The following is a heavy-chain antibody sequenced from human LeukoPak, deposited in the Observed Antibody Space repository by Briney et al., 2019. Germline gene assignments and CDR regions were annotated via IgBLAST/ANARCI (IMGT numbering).Heavy chain of an antibody. Sequence: SETLSLTCAVYGGSFSGYYWSWIRQPPGKGLEWIGEINHSGSTNYNPSLKSRVTISVDTSKNQFSLKLSSVTAADTAVYYCARAFDYGGNSWGQGTLVTVSS. V-gene: IGHV4-34*01. D-gene: IGHD4-23*01. CDR3: ARAFDYGGNS. CDR2: INHSGST. J-gene: IGHJ4*02. CDR1: GGSFSGYY.